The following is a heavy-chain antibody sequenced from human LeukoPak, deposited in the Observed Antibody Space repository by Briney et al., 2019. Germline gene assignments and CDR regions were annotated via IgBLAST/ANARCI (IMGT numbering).Heavy chain of an antibody. CDR3: ARGANSGSYFSAFDY. J-gene: IGHJ4*02. CDR2: IIPIFGTA. V-gene: IGHV1-69*13. D-gene: IGHD1-26*01. CDR1: GGTFSSYA. Sequence: SVKVSCKASGGTFSSYAISWVRQAPGRGLEWMGGIIPIFGTANYAQKFQGRVTITADESTSTAYMELSSLRSEDTAVYYCARGANSGSYFSAFDYWGQGTLVTVSS.